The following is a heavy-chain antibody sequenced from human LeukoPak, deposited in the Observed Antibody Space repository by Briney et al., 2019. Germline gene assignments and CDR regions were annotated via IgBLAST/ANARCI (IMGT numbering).Heavy chain of an antibody. J-gene: IGHJ3*02. CDR3: AKSPYSGAARGAFDI. Sequence: GGSLRLSCAASGYTFSTYAMNWVRQAPGKGLEWVSVISGSGGGTYYADSVKGRFTISRDDSKNMLFLQMNSLRAEDTALYYCAKSPYSGAARGAFDIWGQGTMVTVSS. CDR1: GYTFSTYA. V-gene: IGHV3-23*01. CDR2: ISGSGGGT. D-gene: IGHD6-6*01.